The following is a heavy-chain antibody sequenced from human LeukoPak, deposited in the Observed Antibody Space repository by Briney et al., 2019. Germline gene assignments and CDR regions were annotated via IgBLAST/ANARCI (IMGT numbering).Heavy chain of an antibody. CDR1: GGSISSGGYY. Sequence: SETLSLTCTVSGGSISSGGYYWSWIRQPPGKGLEWIGYIYHRGSTYYNPSLKSRVTISVDRSKNQFSLKLSSVTVADTAVYYCASRILYLRWGQGTLVTVSS. V-gene: IGHV4-30-2*01. J-gene: IGHJ4*02. CDR2: IYHRGST. CDR3: ASRILYLR. D-gene: IGHD2-8*01.